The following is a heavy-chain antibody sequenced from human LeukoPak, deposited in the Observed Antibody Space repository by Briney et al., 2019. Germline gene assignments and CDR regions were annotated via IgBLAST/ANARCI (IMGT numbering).Heavy chain of an antibody. CDR1: GDSVTSTY. J-gene: IGHJ4*02. CDR2: GHHSESS. Sequence: PSETLSLTCSVSGDSVTSTYWSWIRQPPGKGLEWIAYGHHSESSNYNPSFRSRVIIPVDTSRNQFSLRLSSVTAADTAIYYCARESAGSLHDNTAAFHYWGQGILVIVSS. CDR3: ARESAGSLHDNTAAFHY. D-gene: IGHD2-21*02. V-gene: IGHV4-59*02.